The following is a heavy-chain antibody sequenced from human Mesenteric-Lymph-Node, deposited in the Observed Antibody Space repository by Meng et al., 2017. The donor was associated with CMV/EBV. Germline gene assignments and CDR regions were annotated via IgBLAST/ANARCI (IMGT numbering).Heavy chain of an antibody. J-gene: IGHJ4*02. CDR3: ASSQPTIHHLNY. Sequence: GGSLRLSCAASGFAFSSYAMHWVRQAPGKGLEWVAVIPYHGSDKFYPDSVKGRFTISRDNSKNTLYLQMNSLRAEDTAVYYCASSQPTIHHLNYWGQGTLVTVSS. D-gene: IGHD5-24*01. CDR2: IPYHGSDK. CDR1: GFAFSSYA. V-gene: IGHV3-30*04.